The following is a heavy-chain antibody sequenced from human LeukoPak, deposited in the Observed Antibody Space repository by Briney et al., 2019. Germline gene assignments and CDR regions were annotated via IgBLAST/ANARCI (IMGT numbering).Heavy chain of an antibody. CDR2: ISSSSSYI. Sequence: GGSLRLSCAASGFTFSSYSMNWVRQAPGKGLEWVSSISSSSSYIYYADSVKGRFAISRDNAKNSLYLQMNSLRAEDTAVYYCARAPYDFWSGYYTGYYYYMDVWGKGTTVTVSS. V-gene: IGHV3-21*01. CDR3: ARAPYDFWSGYYTGYYYYMDV. CDR1: GFTFSSYS. D-gene: IGHD3-3*01. J-gene: IGHJ6*03.